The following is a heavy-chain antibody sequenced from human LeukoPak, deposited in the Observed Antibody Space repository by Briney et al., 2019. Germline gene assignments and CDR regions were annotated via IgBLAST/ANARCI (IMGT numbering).Heavy chain of an antibody. CDR2: INPNSGGT. V-gene: IGHV1-2*02. D-gene: IGHD2-15*01. CDR1: GYTFTGYY. Sequence: ASVKVSCKASGYTFTGYYMYWVRQAPGQGLEWMGWINPNSGGTNYAQKFQGRVTMTRDTSISTAYMELSRLRSDDTAVYYCARDLRTIVVVVAAPRNWFDPWGQGTLVTVSS. J-gene: IGHJ5*02. CDR3: ARDLRTIVVVVAAPRNWFDP.